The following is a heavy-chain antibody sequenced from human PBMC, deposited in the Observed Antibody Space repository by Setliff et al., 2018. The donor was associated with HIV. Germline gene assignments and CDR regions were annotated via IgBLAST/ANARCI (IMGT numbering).Heavy chain of an antibody. CDR2: INAGNGNT. CDR3: ARAFSVAAAGTLDFDAFDI. Sequence: ASVKVSCKASGYTFTGYYLHWVRQAPGQRLEWMGWINAGNGNTKYSQKFQGRVTITRDTSASTAYMELSSLRSEDTAVYYCARAFSVAAAGTLDFDAFDIWGQGTMVTVSS. J-gene: IGHJ3*02. CDR1: GYTFTGYY. V-gene: IGHV1-3*01. D-gene: IGHD6-13*01.